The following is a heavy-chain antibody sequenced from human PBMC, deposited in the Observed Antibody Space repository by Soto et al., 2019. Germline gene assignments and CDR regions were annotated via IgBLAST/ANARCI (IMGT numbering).Heavy chain of an antibody. V-gene: IGHV3-48*02. CDR2: ISSSSSTI. CDR1: GFTFSSYS. D-gene: IGHD3-3*01. J-gene: IGHJ4*02. CDR3: ARGPSHIWSGYLETPAFDY. Sequence: GGSLRLSCAASGFTFSSYSMNWVRQAPGKGLEWVSYISSSSSTIYYADSVKGRFTISRDNAKNSLYLQMNSLRDEDTAVYYCARGPSHIWSGYLETPAFDYWGQGTLVTVSS.